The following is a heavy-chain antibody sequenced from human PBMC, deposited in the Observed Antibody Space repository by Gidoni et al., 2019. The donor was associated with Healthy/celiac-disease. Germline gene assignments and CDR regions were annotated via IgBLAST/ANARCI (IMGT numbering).Heavy chain of an antibody. Sequence: QLQLQESGSGLVMPSQTLSLTCAVSGCSISSGGYSWSWIRQPPGKGLEWIGYIYHSGSTYYNPSLKSRVTISVDRSKNQFSLKLSSVTAADTAVYYCASSVAEGAFDIWGQGTMVTVSS. V-gene: IGHV4-30-2*01. CDR3: ASSVAEGAFDI. CDR2: IYHSGST. J-gene: IGHJ3*02. CDR1: GCSISSGGYS.